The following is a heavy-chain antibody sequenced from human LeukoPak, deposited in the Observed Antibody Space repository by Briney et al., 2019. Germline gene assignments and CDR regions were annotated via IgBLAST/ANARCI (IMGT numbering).Heavy chain of an antibody. Sequence: PGGSLRLSCAASGFTFKNFAMAWARQAPGKRLEWVASITDTGDATGYPDSVRGRFTISRDNSQGTVWLQMNSLRAEDTAIYYCAKSDCGSDGCKLYNYWAQGTQVTVSS. CDR2: ITDTGDAT. J-gene: IGHJ4*02. CDR1: GFTFKNFA. D-gene: IGHD2-21*01. CDR3: AKSDCGSDGCKLYNY. V-gene: IGHV3-23*01.